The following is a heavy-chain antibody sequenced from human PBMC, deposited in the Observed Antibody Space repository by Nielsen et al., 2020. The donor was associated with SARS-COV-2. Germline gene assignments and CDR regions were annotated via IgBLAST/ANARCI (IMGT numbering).Heavy chain of an antibody. Sequence: GSLRLSCAASGFTFSDHWMTWVRQAPGKGLEWVANIKQDGSERYYVDSVKGRFTISRDNAKNSLYLQMISLRAEDTAVYYCARGEYGPDTYLFDSWGQGTLVTVS. CDR1: GFTFSDHW. D-gene: IGHD3-10*01. CDR3: ARGEYGPDTYLFDS. J-gene: IGHJ4*02. V-gene: IGHV3-7*01. CDR2: IKQDGSER.